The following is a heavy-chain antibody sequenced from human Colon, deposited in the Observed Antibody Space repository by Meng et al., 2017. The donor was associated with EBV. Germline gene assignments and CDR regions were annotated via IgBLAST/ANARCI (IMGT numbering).Heavy chain of an antibody. CDR2: INAGNGNT. CDR1: GYTLTSYA. V-gene: IGHV1-3*01. J-gene: IGHJ4*02. D-gene: IGHD3-22*01. CDR3: ARAGYDSSGYYPQPFDY. Sequence: QGQLLQSGVEGKKPGASVKVSCKASGYTLTSYAMHWVRQAPGQRLEWMGWINAGNGNTKYSQRFQGRVTITRDTSASTAYMELSSLRSEDTTVYYCARAGYDSSGYYPQPFDYWGQGTLVTVSS.